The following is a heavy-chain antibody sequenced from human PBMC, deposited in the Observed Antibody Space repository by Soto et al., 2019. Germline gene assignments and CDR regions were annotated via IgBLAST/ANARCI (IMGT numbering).Heavy chain of an antibody. Sequence: PSETLSLTCTVSGGSVSSGSYYWSWIRQPPGKGLEWIGYIYYSGSTNYNPSLKSRVTISVDTSKNQFSLKLSSVTAADTAVYYCARVFIRRGDLDDSSLDFDYWGQGTLVTVSS. CDR2: IYYSGST. CDR1: GGSVSSGSYY. CDR3: ARVFIRRGDLDDSSLDFDY. D-gene: IGHD3-22*01. J-gene: IGHJ4*02. V-gene: IGHV4-61*01.